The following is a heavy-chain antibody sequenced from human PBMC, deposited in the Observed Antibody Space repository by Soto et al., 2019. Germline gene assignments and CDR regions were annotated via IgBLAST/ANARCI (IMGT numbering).Heavy chain of an antibody. D-gene: IGHD1-1*01. V-gene: IGHV3-74*01. CDR2: IKSDGSST. Sequence: GGSLRLSCAASGFTFSSYWMHWVRQAPGKGLVWVSRIKSDGSSTNYADSVKGRFTISRDNAKNTLYLQMNSLRVEDTAVYYCKTGTTTAFDIWGQGTMVTVSS. CDR3: KTGTTTAFDI. J-gene: IGHJ3*02. CDR1: GFTFSSYW.